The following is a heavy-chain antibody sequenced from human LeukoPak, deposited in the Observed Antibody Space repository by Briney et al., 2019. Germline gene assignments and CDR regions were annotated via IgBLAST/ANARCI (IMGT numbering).Heavy chain of an antibody. V-gene: IGHV3-66*02. Sequence: GGSLRLSCTASGLSVSANYMSWARQAPGKGLEWGSAIHNGGDTYYADSVKGRFTISRDNSKNSLYLQMNSLRAEDTAVYYCARERYCSGASCPNSNRYFDFWGQGTLVTVSS. D-gene: IGHD2-15*01. CDR1: GLSVSANY. CDR2: IHNGGDT. CDR3: ARERYCSGASCPNSNRYFDF. J-gene: IGHJ4*02.